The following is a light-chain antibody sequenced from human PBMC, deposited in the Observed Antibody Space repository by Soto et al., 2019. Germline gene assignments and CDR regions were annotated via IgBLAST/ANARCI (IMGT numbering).Light chain of an antibody. J-gene: IGLJ1*01. CDR2: DVY. Sequence: QSALTQPASVSGSPGQSITISCAGTSSDVGRYMYVSWYQQHLGKAPKLIIYDVYNRPSGVSNRFSGSKSGNTASLTISGLQAEDEAAYYCTSYTSTSTPYVFGGGTKVTVL. CDR1: SSDVGRYMY. CDR3: TSYTSTSTPYV. V-gene: IGLV2-14*01.